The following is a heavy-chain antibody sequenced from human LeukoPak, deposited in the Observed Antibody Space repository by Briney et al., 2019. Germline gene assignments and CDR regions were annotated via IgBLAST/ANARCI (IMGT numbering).Heavy chain of an antibody. V-gene: IGHV1-69*01. J-gene: IGHJ6*03. CDR2: IIPIFGTA. CDR3: AADYGDYLNLNYYYMDV. CDR1: GATFSSYA. Sequence: SVKVSCKASGATFSSYAISWVRQAPGQGLEWMGGIIPIFGTANYAQKFQGRVTITADESTSTAYMELSSLRSEDTAVYYCAADYGDYLNLNYYYMDVWGKGTTVTVSS. D-gene: IGHD4-17*01.